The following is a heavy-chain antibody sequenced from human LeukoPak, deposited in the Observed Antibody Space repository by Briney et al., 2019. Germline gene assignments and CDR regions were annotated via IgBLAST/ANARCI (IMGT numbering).Heavy chain of an antibody. Sequence: SETLSLTCTVSGGSISHYYWSWLRQRPGKGLEWIGYIYYSGTTNYNPSLKSRATISVDTPKNQFSLKLNSVTAADTAVYYCAREDPQTRVPEGMDVWGQGTTVTVSS. CDR2: IYYSGTT. J-gene: IGHJ6*02. CDR3: AREDPQTRVPEGMDV. V-gene: IGHV4-59*01. D-gene: IGHD4/OR15-4a*01. CDR1: GGSISHYY.